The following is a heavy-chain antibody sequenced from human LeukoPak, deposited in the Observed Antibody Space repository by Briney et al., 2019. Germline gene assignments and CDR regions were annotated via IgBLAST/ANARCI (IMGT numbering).Heavy chain of an antibody. CDR1: GFTFSSYA. J-gene: IGHJ4*02. CDR3: VGRRTVRGVILRSNPFDY. CDR2: ISGSGGST. V-gene: IGHV3-23*01. D-gene: IGHD3-16*02. Sequence: GGSLRLSCAASGFTFSSYAMSWVRQAPEKGLEWVSAISGSGGSTYYADSVKGRFTISRDNSKNTLYLQMNSLRAEDTAVYYCVGRRTVRGVILRSNPFDYWGQGTLVTVSS.